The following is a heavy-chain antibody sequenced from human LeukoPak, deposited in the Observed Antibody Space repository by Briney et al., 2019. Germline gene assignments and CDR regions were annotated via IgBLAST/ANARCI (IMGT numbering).Heavy chain of an antibody. Sequence: PGGSLRLSCAASGFTFSSYWMHWVRQAPGKGLVWVSRINSDGSSTSYADSVKGRFTISRDNAKNTLYLQMNSLRAEDTAVYYCARDRIYYDSSGTIDYWGQGTLVTVSS. V-gene: IGHV3-74*01. CDR3: ARDRIYYDSSGTIDY. CDR2: INSDGSST. J-gene: IGHJ4*02. D-gene: IGHD3-22*01. CDR1: GFTFSSYW.